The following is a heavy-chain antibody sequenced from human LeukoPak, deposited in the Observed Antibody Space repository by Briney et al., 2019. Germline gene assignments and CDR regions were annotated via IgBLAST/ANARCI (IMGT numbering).Heavy chain of an antibody. Sequence: SETLSLTCTVSGGSIRNYYWSWIRQPPGKGLEWIGHIYYSGATKYNPSPKSRITISVDTSKNQFSLMLSSVTAADTAVYYCARFGITVVRGGKYYFDYWGQGTLVTVSS. J-gene: IGHJ4*02. D-gene: IGHD3-10*01. CDR1: GGSIRNYY. V-gene: IGHV4-59*08. CDR2: IYYSGAT. CDR3: ARFGITVVRGGKYYFDY.